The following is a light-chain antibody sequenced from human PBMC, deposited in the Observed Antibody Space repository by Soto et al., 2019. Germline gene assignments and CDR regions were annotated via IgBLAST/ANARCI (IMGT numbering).Light chain of an antibody. Sequence: EIVLTQSPATLSLSPGERATLSCRASQSVSSYLAWYQQKPGQAPRLLIYDASSRATGSPARFSGSGSGTDFTLTISSLESEDFVVYYCQQRSNWLFGGGTKVEIK. J-gene: IGKJ4*01. V-gene: IGKV3-11*01. CDR2: DAS. CDR3: QQRSNWL. CDR1: QSVSSY.